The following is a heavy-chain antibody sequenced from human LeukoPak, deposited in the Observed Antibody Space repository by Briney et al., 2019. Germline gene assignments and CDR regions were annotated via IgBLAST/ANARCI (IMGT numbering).Heavy chain of an antibody. CDR3: ARGGGIVVVPAASAITNWFDP. V-gene: IGHV1-69*05. CDR2: TIPIFGTA. Sequence: ASVKVSCKASGGTFSSYAISWVRQAPGQGLEWMGGTIPIFGTANYAQKFQGRVTITTDESTSTAYMELSSLRSEDTAVYYCARGGGIVVVPAASAITNWFDPWGQGTLVTVSS. J-gene: IGHJ5*02. D-gene: IGHD2-2*01. CDR1: GGTFSSYA.